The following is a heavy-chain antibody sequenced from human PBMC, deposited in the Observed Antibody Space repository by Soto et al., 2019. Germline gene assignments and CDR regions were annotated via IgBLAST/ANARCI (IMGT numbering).Heavy chain of an antibody. CDR1: GYTFTSYD. D-gene: IGHD1-1*01. Sequence: QVQLVQSGAEVKKPGASVKVSCKASGYTFTSYDINWVRQATGQGLEWMGWMNPNSGNTGYAQKFQGRVTMTRNTSISTAYMGLSSLRSEDTAVYYCARGATVSRPYPLGYWGQGTLVTVSS. V-gene: IGHV1-8*01. CDR3: ARGATVSRPYPLGY. CDR2: MNPNSGNT. J-gene: IGHJ4*02.